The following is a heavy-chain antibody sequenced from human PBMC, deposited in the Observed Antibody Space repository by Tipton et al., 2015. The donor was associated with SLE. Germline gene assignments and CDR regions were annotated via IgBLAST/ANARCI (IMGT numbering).Heavy chain of an antibody. CDR2: IYYSGTT. CDR3: ARDCKGPFAFDI. J-gene: IGHJ3*02. Sequence: TLSLTCAVYGGSFSSYYWSWIRQPPGKGLEWIGYIYYSGTTNYNPSLKSRVTISVDTSKNQFSLKLSSVTAADTAVYYCARDCKGPFAFDIWGQGTMVTVSS. CDR1: GGSFSSYY. V-gene: IGHV4-59*12.